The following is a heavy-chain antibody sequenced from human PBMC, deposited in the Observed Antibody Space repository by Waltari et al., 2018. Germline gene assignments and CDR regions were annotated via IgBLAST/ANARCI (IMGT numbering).Heavy chain of an antibody. Sequence: QVLLQEWGAGLLNPSETLSVTCAVYGGSFSGHYWSWHRQPPGKGLEWIGEINHSGTTNYDPSLKSRVIISLDTSKNQFSLRLTSVTAADTAVYYCARLRRPWSYFDFWGQGTLVTVSS. CDR3: ARLRRPWSYFDF. J-gene: IGHJ4*02. D-gene: IGHD2-8*02. CDR1: GGSFSGHY. V-gene: IGHV4-34*01. CDR2: INHSGTT.